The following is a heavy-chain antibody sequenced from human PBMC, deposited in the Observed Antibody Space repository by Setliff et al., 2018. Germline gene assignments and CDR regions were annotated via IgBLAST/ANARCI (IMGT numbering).Heavy chain of an antibody. CDR2: IKSKADGGTA. V-gene: IGHV3-15*01. CDR1: GFTFSDAW. CDR3: ATRLGDF. Sequence: GGSLRLSCAASGFTFSDAWRNWVRQGPGKGLEWVGRIKSKADGGTADFAAPVKGRFTISRDDSKNTMSLQMSSLKTEDTAVYFCATRLGDFWGQGTLVTVSS. J-gene: IGHJ4*02.